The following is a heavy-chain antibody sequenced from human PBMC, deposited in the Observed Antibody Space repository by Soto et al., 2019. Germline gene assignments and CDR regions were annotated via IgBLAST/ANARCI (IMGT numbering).Heavy chain of an antibody. CDR1: GGTFSSYA. D-gene: IGHD2-2*01. CDR3: ARAWRPAASFDY. J-gene: IGHJ4*02. Sequence: QVQLVQSGAEVKKPGSSVKVSCKASGGTFSSYAISWVRQAPGQGLEWMGGIIPIFGTANYAQKFQGRVTITADEATSTAYMELSSLKSEDTAVYDCARAWRPAASFDYWGQGTLVTVSS. V-gene: IGHV1-69*01. CDR2: IIPIFGTA.